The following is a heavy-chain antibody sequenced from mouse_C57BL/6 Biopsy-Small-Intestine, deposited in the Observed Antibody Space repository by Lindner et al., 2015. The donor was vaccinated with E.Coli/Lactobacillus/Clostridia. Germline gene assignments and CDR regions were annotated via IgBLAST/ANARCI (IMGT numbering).Heavy chain of an antibody. D-gene: IGHD2-5*01. CDR2: ISYSGNT. CDR1: GYSITSAY. J-gene: IGHJ2*01. V-gene: IGHV3-8*01. Sequence: VQLQEVLDLASAKPSQTLSLTCSVTGYSITSAYWNWIRKFPGNKLEYMGYISYSGNTYYNPSLESRFSITRDTSKNQYYLQLNSVTTEDTAIYYCARCDSIYEVYFDYWGQGTTLTVSS. CDR3: ARCDSIYEVYFDY.